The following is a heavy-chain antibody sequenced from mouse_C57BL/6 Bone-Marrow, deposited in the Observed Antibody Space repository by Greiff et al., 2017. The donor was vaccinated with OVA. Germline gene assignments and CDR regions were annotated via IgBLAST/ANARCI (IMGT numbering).Heavy chain of an antibody. Sequence: EVMLVESGGGLVQPKGSLKLSCAASGFTFNTYAMHWVRQAPGKGLEWVARIRSKSSNYATYYADSVKDRFTISRDDSQSMLYLQMNNLKTEDTAMYYCVREGGSSPRWYFDVWGTGTTVTVSS. CDR3: VREGGSSPRWYFDV. CDR2: IRSKSSNYAT. D-gene: IGHD1-1*01. J-gene: IGHJ1*03. CDR1: GFTFNTYA. V-gene: IGHV10-3*01.